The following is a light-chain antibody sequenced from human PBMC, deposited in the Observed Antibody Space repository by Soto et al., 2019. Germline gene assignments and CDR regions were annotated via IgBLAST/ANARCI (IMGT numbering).Light chain of an antibody. Sequence: QSVLTQPPSASGTPGQRVTISCSGSSSNIGSSYVYWYQQLPATAPKLLIYRNNHRPSGGPARFSATKSGTSAPVAISGRGYEDEDDYYCSSCGDILSVVFGGGTKLTVL. CDR3: SSCGDILSVV. CDR1: SSNIGSSY. V-gene: IGLV1-47*01. CDR2: RNN. J-gene: IGLJ2*01.